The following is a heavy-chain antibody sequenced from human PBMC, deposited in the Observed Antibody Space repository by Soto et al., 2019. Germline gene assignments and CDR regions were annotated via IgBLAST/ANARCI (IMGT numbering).Heavy chain of an antibody. CDR3: ARLTMVRGVPY. D-gene: IGHD3-10*01. J-gene: IGHJ4*02. CDR1: GGSISSYY. V-gene: IGHV4-59*01. Sequence: ASETLSLTCTVSGGSISSYYWSWIRQPPGKGLEWIGYIYYSGSTNYNPSLKSRVTISVDTSKNQFSLKLSSVTAADTAVYYCARLTMVRGVPYWGQGTLVTVSS. CDR2: IYYSGST.